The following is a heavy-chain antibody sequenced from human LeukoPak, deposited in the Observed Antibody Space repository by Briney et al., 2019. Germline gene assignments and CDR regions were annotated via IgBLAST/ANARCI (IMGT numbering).Heavy chain of an antibody. CDR1: GFTFSNYA. V-gene: IGHV3-23*01. Sequence: GGSLRLSCAASGFTFSNYAMTWVRQAPGKGLELVSVISASGRNRDYADSVKGRFTITRDNARSTLFLQMDSLRDEDAAVYYCVRGGGSSAYYYYFDYWGQGSLVTVS. J-gene: IGHJ4*02. CDR2: ISASGRNR. D-gene: IGHD6-19*01. CDR3: VRGGGSSAYYYYFDY.